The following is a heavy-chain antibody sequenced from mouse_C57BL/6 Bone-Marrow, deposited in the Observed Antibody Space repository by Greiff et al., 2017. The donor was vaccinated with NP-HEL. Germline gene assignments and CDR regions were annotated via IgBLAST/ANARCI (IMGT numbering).Heavy chain of an antibody. V-gene: IGHV5-17*01. J-gene: IGHJ2*01. CDR3: ARQDYSGSSYYFDY. Sequence: EVQRVESGGGLVKPGGSLKLSCAASGFTFSDYGMHWVRQAPEKGLEWVAYISSGSSTIYYADTVKGRFTISRDNAKTTLFLQMTSLRSEDTAMYYCARQDYSGSSYYFDYWGQGTTLTVSS. D-gene: IGHD1-1*01. CDR1: GFTFSDYG. CDR2: ISSGSSTI.